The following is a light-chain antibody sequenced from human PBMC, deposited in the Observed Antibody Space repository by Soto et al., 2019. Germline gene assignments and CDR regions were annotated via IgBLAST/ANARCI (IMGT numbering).Light chain of an antibody. J-gene: IGLJ2*01. CDR2: DVS. CDR3: SSYTSSSFVV. V-gene: IGLV2-14*01. Sequence: QSALTQPASVSGSPGQSITISCTGTSSDVGGYNYVSWYQQHPGKAPKLMIYDVSNRPSGVSNRLSGSKSGNTASLTISGLQAEDEADYYCSSYTSSSFVVFGGGTKLTVL. CDR1: SSDVGGYNY.